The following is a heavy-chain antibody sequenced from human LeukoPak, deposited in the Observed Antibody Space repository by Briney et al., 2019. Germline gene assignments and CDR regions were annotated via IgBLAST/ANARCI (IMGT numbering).Heavy chain of an antibody. CDR2: ISSSGSYT. Sequence: PGGSLRLSCAASGFTFSDYYMSWIRQAPGKGLEWVSFISSSGSYTHYADSVKGRFTISRDNAKNSLYLQMNSLRTEDTAVYYCARDGDYGTGSYYRGCIDSWGQGTPVTVSP. V-gene: IGHV3-11*05. CDR3: ARDGDYGTGSYYRGCIDS. D-gene: IGHD3-10*01. J-gene: IGHJ4*02. CDR1: GFTFSDYY.